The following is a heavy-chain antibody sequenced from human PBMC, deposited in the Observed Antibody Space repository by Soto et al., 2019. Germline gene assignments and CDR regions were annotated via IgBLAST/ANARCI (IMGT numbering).Heavy chain of an antibody. Sequence: EVQLLESGGGLVQPGGSLRLSCAASGFTFSSYAMSWVRQAPGKGLEWVSAISGSGGSTYYADSVKGRFTISRDNSKNTLYLHMNSLRAEDTAVYYCAKDLKSVGIAAPFDYWGQGTLVTVAS. V-gene: IGHV3-23*01. CDR3: AKDLKSVGIAAPFDY. J-gene: IGHJ4*02. CDR2: ISGSGGST. D-gene: IGHD6-6*01. CDR1: GFTFSSYA.